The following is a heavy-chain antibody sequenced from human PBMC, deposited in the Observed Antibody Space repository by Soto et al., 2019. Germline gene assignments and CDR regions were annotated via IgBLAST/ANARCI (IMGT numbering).Heavy chain of an antibody. J-gene: IGHJ4*02. CDR1: GFSFSNYA. CDR2: ISGSGGSA. V-gene: IGHV3-23*01. CDR3: AKDRFLGDQRTYYFDY. Sequence: GGSLRLSCVASGFSFSNYAMNWVRQAPGKGLEWVSGISGSGGSAFFAHSVRGRFTISRDNSKNTVFLQMNGLRPEDTAVYYCAKDRFLGDQRTYYFDYWGQGTLVTVSS. D-gene: IGHD3-16*01.